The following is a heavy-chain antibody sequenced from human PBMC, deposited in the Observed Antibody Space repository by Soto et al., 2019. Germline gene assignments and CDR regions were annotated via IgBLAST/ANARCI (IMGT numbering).Heavy chain of an antibody. CDR2: IYNDGTYS. CDR1: GFIFKMYW. D-gene: IGHD3-10*01. V-gene: IGHV3-74*01. Sequence: QRGGALRLSCAASGFIFKMYWMHWVRQSPGKGLVWISRIYNDGTYSDYADSVRGRFTISRDNVNDTLYLQMNNLRAEDSGLYYCTRGPRPISTGTGAYWGQGTQVTVSS. J-gene: IGHJ4*02. CDR3: TRGPRPISTGTGAY.